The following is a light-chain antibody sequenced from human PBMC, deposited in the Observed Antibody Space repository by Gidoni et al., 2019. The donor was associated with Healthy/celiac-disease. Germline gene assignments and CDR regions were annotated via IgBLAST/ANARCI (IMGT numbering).Light chain of an antibody. CDR3: QQYGSSPCS. CDR2: GAS. Sequence: ELVLTQSPGTLSLSPGERATLSCRASQSVSSSYLAWYQQNPGQAPRLLIYGASSRATGIPDRFSGSGSGTDFTLTISRLEPEDFAVYYCQQYGSSPCSFGQGTKLEIK. J-gene: IGKJ2*04. V-gene: IGKV3-20*01. CDR1: QSVSSSY.